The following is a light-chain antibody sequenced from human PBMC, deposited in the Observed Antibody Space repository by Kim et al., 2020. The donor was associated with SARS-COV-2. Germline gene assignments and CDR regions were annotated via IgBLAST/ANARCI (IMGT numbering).Light chain of an antibody. CDR1: QSISSS. V-gene: IGKV3-15*01. CDR2: GAS. CDR3: QQYAYWRA. Sequence: SLSPGESATLSGRARQSISSSLAWYQQKPGQAPRVLIYGASARATGIPARFSGSGSGTEFTLTISNLQSEDFAVYYCQQYAYWRAFGQGTRLEIK. J-gene: IGKJ5*01.